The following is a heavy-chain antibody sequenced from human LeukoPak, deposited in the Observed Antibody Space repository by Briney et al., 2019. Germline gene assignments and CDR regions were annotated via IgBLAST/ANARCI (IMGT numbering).Heavy chain of an antibody. CDR2: ISGSGGST. Sequence: GRSLRLSCAASGFTFSSYAMSWVRQAPGKGLEWVSAISGSGGSTYYADSVKGRFTISRDNSKNTLYLQMNSLRAEDTAVYYCAKDLKGYCSGGSCSPFDYWGQGTLVTVSS. CDR1: GFTFSSYA. D-gene: IGHD2-15*01. CDR3: AKDLKGYCSGGSCSPFDY. J-gene: IGHJ4*02. V-gene: IGHV3-23*01.